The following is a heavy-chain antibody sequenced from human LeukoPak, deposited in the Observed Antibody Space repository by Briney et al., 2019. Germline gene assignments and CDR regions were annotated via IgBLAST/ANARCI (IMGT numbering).Heavy chain of an antibody. J-gene: IGHJ4*02. CDR3: ARAAGYGDYGIIDY. V-gene: IGHV4-59*12. D-gene: IGHD4-17*01. CDR2: IYYSGST. CDR1: GGSISSYY. Sequence: SETLSLTCTVSGGSISSYYWSWIRQPPGKGLEWIGYIYYSGSTNYNPSLKSRVTISVDTSKNQFSLKLSSVTAADTAVYYCARAAGYGDYGIIDYWGQGTLVTVSS.